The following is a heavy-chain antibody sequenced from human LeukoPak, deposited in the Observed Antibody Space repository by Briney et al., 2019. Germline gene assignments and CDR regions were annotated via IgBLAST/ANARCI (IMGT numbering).Heavy chain of an antibody. CDR2: IYTSGST. D-gene: IGHD3-22*01. CDR1: GGSISSGSYY. Sequence: SQTLSLTCTVSGGSISSGSYYWSWIRQPAGKGLEWIGRIYTSGSTNYNPSLKSRVTISVDTSKNQFSLKLSAVTAADTAVYYSARVGYYDSSGYRGYYYYYYMVVWGKGTTVTGSS. J-gene: IGHJ6*03. CDR3: ARVGYYDSSGYRGYYYYYYMVV. V-gene: IGHV4-61*02.